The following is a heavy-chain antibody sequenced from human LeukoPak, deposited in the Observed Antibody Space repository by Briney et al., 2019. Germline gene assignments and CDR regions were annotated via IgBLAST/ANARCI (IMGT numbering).Heavy chain of an antibody. Sequence: GGSLRLSCAASGFTFSSYWMHWVRQAPGKGLVWVSRINTDGSSTSYADSVKGRFTISRDNAKDTLYLQMNSLRAEDTAVYYCARDVYCSGGSCYGDWFDPWGQGTLVTVSS. V-gene: IGHV3-74*01. CDR2: INTDGSST. D-gene: IGHD2-15*01. CDR3: ARDVYCSGGSCYGDWFDP. J-gene: IGHJ5*02. CDR1: GFTFSSYW.